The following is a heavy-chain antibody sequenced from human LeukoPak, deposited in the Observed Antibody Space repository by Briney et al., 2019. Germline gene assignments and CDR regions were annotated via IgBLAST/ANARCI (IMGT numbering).Heavy chain of an antibody. CDR3: ARFSQDAESH. Sequence: PGGSLRLSCAASGFSFRLYWMSWVRQTPGKGLEWVANINQDGTLKNNVDSLKGRFTVSRDNAKNSVFLQMNSLRAEDTAVYYCARFSQDAESHWGQGTLVTVSS. J-gene: IGHJ4*02. D-gene: IGHD3-10*01. CDR2: INQDGTLK. CDR1: GFSFRLYW. V-gene: IGHV3-7*01.